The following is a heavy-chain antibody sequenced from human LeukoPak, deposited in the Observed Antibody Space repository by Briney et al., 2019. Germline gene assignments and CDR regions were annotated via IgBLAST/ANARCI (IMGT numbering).Heavy chain of an antibody. Sequence: ASVKVSCKASGYTFTGYYMHWVRRAPGQGLEWMGWINPNSGGTNYAQKFQGRVTMTRDTSISTAYMELSRLRSDDTAVYYCARDGSSRYYDFWSGYWYWFDPWGQGTLVTVSS. D-gene: IGHD3-3*01. CDR3: ARDGSSRYYDFWSGYWYWFDP. CDR1: GYTFTGYY. V-gene: IGHV1-2*02. CDR2: INPNSGGT. J-gene: IGHJ5*02.